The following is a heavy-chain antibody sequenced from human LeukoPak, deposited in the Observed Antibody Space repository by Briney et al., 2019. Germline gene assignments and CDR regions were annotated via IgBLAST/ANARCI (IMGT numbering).Heavy chain of an antibody. CDR3: ARVLCSSTSCYDY. Sequence: ASVRVSCKASGYTLTSKYINWVRQAPGQGLEWMGWINPNSGGTNYAQKFQGRVTMTRDTSISTAYMELSRLRSDDTAVYYCARVLCSSTSCYDYWGQGTLVTVSS. J-gene: IGHJ4*02. CDR2: INPNSGGT. V-gene: IGHV1-2*02. CDR1: GYTLTSKY. D-gene: IGHD2-2*01.